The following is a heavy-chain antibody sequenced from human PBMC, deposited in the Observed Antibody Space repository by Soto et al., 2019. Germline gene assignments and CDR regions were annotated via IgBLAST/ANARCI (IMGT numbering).Heavy chain of an antibody. V-gene: IGHV3-7*01. CDR2: IKQDGSEK. CDR1: GFTFSSYW. D-gene: IGHD6-19*01. J-gene: IGHJ4*02. Sequence: GSLRLSCAASGFTFSSYWMSGVRQAPGKGLEWVANIKQDGSEKYYVDSVKGRFTISRDNAKNSLYLQMNSLRAEDTAVYYCARGLVGSTSGYWGQGTLVTVSS. CDR3: ARGLVGSTSGY.